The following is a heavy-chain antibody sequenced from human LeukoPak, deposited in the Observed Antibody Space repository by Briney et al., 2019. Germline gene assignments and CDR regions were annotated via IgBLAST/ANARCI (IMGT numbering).Heavy chain of an antibody. V-gene: IGHV3-23*01. CDR2: INVSGGTK. D-gene: IGHD5-12*01. CDR3: AKWSGYGDI. J-gene: IGHJ4*02. CDR1: GFTFSTYG. Sequence: GGSLRLSCAASGFTFSTYGMTWVRQAPGKGLEYISGINVSGGTKVYADSVKGRFTISRDNSKNMLYLQMNSLRAEDTAVYYCAKWSGYGDIWGQGTLVTVSS.